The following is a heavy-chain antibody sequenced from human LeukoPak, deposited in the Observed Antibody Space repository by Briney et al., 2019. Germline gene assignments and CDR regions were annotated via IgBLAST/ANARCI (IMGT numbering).Heavy chain of an antibody. J-gene: IGHJ3*02. V-gene: IGHV4-34*01. CDR2: INHSGIT. CDR3: ARDSHCSGGSCYVDAFDI. CDR1: GGSFSAYY. D-gene: IGHD2-15*01. Sequence: SETLSLTCAVYGGSFSAYYWSWVRQTPGKGLEWIAEINHSGITNYNPSLKSRVTISVDTSRNQFSLKLSSVTAADTAVYYCARDSHCSGGSCYVDAFDIWGQGTMVTVSS.